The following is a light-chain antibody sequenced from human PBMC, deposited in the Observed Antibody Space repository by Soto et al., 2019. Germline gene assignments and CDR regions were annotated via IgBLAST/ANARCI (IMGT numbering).Light chain of an antibody. CDR2: KAS. J-gene: IGKJ1*01. CDR1: QSISSW. CDR3: QQYNSYWT. V-gene: IGKV1-5*03. Sequence: QMAQSPSTLSASVGDRVTITCRASQSISSWLAWYQQKPGKAPKLLIYKASSLESGVPSRFSGSGSGTEFTLTISSLQPDDFATYYCQQYNSYWTFGQGTKVDIK.